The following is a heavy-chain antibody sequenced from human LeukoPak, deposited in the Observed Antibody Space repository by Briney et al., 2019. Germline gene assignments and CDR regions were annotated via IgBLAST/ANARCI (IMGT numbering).Heavy chain of an antibody. CDR1: GFTFSSYS. J-gene: IGHJ4*02. CDR2: IKSETDGGTT. CDR3: ARVGVFGGWYSDY. V-gene: IGHV3-15*01. D-gene: IGHD6-19*01. Sequence: PGGSLRLSCAASGFTFSSYSMNWVRQAPGKGLEWVGRIKSETDGGTTDYPAPVKGRFTISRDDSKTTLYLQMNSLKTEDTAVYYCARVGVFGGWYSDYWGQGTLVTVSS.